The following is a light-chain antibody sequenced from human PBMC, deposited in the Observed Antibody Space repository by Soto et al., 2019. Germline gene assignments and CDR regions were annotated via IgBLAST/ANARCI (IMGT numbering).Light chain of an antibody. J-gene: IGKJ1*01. CDR3: QQYNTDSWT. V-gene: IGKV1-5*03. Sequence: DVPMTQSPSTLSAFVGDRVTITCRASQTITSWLAWYQQKPGNAPKLLIYKASSLESGVPSRFSGSGSGTEFTLTISSLQPDDFATYYCQQYNTDSWTFGQGTKVEIK. CDR1: QTITSW. CDR2: KAS.